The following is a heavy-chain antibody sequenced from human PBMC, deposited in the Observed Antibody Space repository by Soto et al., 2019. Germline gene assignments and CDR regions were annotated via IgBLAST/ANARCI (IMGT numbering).Heavy chain of an antibody. J-gene: IGHJ3*02. CDR3: ARGRYYYDSPNGLGAFDI. V-gene: IGHV3-21*01. CDR2: ISSSSSYI. Sequence: EVQLVESGGGLVKPGGSLRLSCAASGFTFSSYSMNWVRQAPGKGLEWVSSISSSSSYIYYADSVKGRFTISRDNAKNSLYLQMNSLRAEDTAVYYCARGRYYYDSPNGLGAFDIWGQGTMVTVSS. D-gene: IGHD3-22*01. CDR1: GFTFSSYS.